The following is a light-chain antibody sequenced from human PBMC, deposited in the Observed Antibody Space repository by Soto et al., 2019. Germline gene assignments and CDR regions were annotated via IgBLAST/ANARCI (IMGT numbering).Light chain of an antibody. CDR1: SSDVGGYKY. V-gene: IGLV2-8*01. J-gene: IGLJ3*02. Sequence: QSVLTQPASVSGSPGQSITISCTGTSSDVGGYKYVSWYHQYPGKAPKLMIYEVSKRPSGVPDRFSGSKSGNTASLTVSGLQAEDEADYYCTSYAGSNNLVFAGGTKLTVL. CDR3: TSYAGSNNLV. CDR2: EVS.